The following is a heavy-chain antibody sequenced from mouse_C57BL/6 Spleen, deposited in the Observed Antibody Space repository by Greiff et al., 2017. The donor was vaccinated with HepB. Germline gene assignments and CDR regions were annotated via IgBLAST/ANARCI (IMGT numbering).Heavy chain of an antibody. CDR3: ARFDYDSSWFAY. Sequence: VQLQQSGPELVKPGASVKMSCKASGYTFTDYNMHWVKQSHGKSLEWIGYINPNNGGTSYNQKFKGKATLTVNKSSSTAYMELRSLTSEDSAVYYCARFDYDSSWFAYWGQGTLVTVSA. V-gene: IGHV1-22*01. CDR2: INPNNGGT. CDR1: GYTFTDYN. D-gene: IGHD2-4*01. J-gene: IGHJ3*01.